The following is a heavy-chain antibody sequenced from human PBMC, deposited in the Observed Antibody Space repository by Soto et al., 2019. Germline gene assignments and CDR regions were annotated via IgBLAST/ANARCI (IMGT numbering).Heavy chain of an antibody. Sequence: QVQLVQSGAEVKKPGASVKVSCKAYGYTFTSYYMHWVRQAPGQGLEWMGIINPNGGSTTYAQQFQGRVTMTRDTSASTVYMELSSLRSEDTAVYYCAKSSGWRFDPWGQGTLVTVSS. CDR2: INPNGGST. V-gene: IGHV1-46*01. J-gene: IGHJ5*02. CDR1: GYTFTSYY. CDR3: AKSSGWRFDP. D-gene: IGHD6-19*01.